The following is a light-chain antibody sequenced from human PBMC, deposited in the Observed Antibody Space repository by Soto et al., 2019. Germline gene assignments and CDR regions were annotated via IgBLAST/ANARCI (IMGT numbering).Light chain of an antibody. CDR1: SGDIGSYNR. V-gene: IGLV2-14*01. J-gene: IGLJ1*01. Sequence: QSVLTQPASVSGSPGQSITISCTGTSGDIGSYNRVSWYQQHPGKAPKLIIYEVTDRPSGVSNRFSGSKSGNTASLTISGLQAEDEAEYYCSSYTNTITRACVFGTGPKVTVL. CDR3: SSYTNTITRACV. CDR2: EVT.